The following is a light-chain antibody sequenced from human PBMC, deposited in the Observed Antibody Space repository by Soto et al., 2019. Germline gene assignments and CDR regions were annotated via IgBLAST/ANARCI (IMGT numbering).Light chain of an antibody. J-gene: IGLJ2*01. CDR1: YSDIGAYNY. Sequence: QSALTQPPSASGSPGQSITIPCTGTYSDIGAYNYVSWYQQRPGEAPKLIIYEVSKRPSGVPDRIFVSKSGNTASLTVSGLQADDDANYYSCSYARTLFGGGTKLTVL. V-gene: IGLV2-8*01. CDR2: EVS. CDR3: CSYARTL.